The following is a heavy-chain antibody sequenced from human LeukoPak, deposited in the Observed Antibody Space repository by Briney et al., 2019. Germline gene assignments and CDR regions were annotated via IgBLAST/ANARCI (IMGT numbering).Heavy chain of an antibody. CDR2: ISSSGSDI. CDR1: GFTFSSYN. Sequence: GSLRLSCAASGFTFSSYNMNWVRQAPGKGLEWVSSISSSGSDIYYADSVKGRFTISRDNAKNSLYLQMNRLRAEDTAFYYCARVAGRYPVDHYMDVWGKGTTVTVSS. J-gene: IGHJ6*03. V-gene: IGHV3-21*01. CDR3: ARVAGRYPVDHYMDV. D-gene: IGHD3-16*02.